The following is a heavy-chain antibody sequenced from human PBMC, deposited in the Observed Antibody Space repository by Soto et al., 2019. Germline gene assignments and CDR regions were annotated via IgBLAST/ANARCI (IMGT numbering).Heavy chain of an antibody. J-gene: IGHJ3*02. Sequence: ASVKVSCKASGYTFTGYYMHWVRQAPGQGLEWMGWINPNSGGTNYAQKFQGWVTMTRDTSKSTVYMELSSLRSEDAAVYYCARNSATYYDFWSGYYSVPTGANDAFDIWGQGTMVTVSS. V-gene: IGHV1-2*04. CDR1: GYTFTGYY. CDR3: ARNSATYYDFWSGYYSVPTGANDAFDI. D-gene: IGHD3-3*01. CDR2: INPNSGGT.